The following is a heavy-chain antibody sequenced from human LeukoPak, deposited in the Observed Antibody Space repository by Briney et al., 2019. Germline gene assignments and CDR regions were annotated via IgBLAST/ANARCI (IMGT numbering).Heavy chain of an antibody. J-gene: IGHJ4*02. D-gene: IGHD2-15*01. CDR3: ARGPVCNRSGGSCIFDY. CDR1: GGSVNSGGYF. V-gene: IGHV4-61*08. CDR2: VFYSGST. Sequence: TSETLSLTCSVSGGSVNSGGYFWSWIRQPPGKGLEWIGYVFYSGSTNYNPSLKSRVTISVDTSKNQFSLKLSSVTAADTAAYYCARGPVCNRSGGSCIFDYWGQGTLVTVSS.